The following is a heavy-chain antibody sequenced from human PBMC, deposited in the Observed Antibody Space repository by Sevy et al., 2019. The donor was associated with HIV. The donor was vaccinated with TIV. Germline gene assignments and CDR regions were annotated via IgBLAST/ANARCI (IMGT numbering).Heavy chain of an antibody. CDR3: VRAIATVDSF. CDR2: INQDATAN. D-gene: IGHD6-13*01. Sequence: GGSLRLSCAASGFTVSRNYMSWVRQAPGKGLEWVANINQDATANFYADSVRGRFIISRDNVRNSVSLQMNILRVEDTALYYCVRAIATVDSFWGQGTLVTVSS. J-gene: IGHJ4*02. CDR1: GFTVSRNY. V-gene: IGHV3-7*01.